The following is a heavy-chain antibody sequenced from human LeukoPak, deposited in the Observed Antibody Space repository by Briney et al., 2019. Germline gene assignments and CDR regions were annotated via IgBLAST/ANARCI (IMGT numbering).Heavy chain of an antibody. CDR2: INPRSGET. D-gene: IGHD6-13*01. V-gene: IGHV1-2*02. CDR1: GYNLIVYY. J-gene: IGHJ5*02. Sequence: ASVKVSCKASGYNLIVYYIHWVRQAPGRGLEWMGWINPRSGETHYAQQFQGRLTMTRDTSISTAYMELSRLRSDDTAVYYCARDRLGQQPDNWFDPWGQGTLVTVSS. CDR3: ARDRLGQQPDNWFDP.